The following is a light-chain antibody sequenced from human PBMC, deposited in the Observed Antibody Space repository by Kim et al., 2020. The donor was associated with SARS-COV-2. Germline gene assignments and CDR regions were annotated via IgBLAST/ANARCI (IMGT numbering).Light chain of an antibody. J-gene: IGLJ1*01. Sequence: VSPGQTASITCSGDKVGDKYACWYQQKPGQSPVLVIYQDTKRPSGIPERFSGSNSGNTATLTISGTQAMDEGDYYCQAWDSSTVVFGTGTKVTVL. CDR1: KVGDKY. V-gene: IGLV3-1*01. CDR3: QAWDSSTVV. CDR2: QDT.